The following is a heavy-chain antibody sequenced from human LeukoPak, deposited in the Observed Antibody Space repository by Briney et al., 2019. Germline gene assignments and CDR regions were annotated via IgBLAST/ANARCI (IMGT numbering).Heavy chain of an antibody. CDR1: GFTFSSYA. V-gene: IGHV3-23*01. J-gene: IGHJ4*02. CDR2: ISGSGGST. Sequence: PGGSLRLSCAASGFTFSSYAMSWVRQAPGKGLEWVSAISGSGGSTYYADSVKGRFTISRGNSKNTLYLQMNSLRAEDTAVYYCAKDHIVVVIAPSSAFDYWGQGTLVTVSS. D-gene: IGHD2-21*01. CDR3: AKDHIVVVIAPSSAFDY.